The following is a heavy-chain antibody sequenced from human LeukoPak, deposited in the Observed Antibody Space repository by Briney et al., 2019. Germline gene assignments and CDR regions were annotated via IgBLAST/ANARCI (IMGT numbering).Heavy chain of an antibody. J-gene: IGHJ4*02. V-gene: IGHV3-74*01. Sequence: GGSLRLSCAASGFTVSSNYMSWVRQAPGKGLVWVSRINSDGSNTGYADSVKGRFTISRDNAKNTLYLQMNSLRAEDTAVYYCARGEMALLYWGQGTLVTVSS. CDR1: GFTVSSNY. CDR3: ARGEMALLY. CDR2: INSDGSNT. D-gene: IGHD5-24*01.